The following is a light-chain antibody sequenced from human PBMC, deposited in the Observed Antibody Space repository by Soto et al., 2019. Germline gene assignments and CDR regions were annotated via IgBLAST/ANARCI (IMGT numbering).Light chain of an antibody. CDR1: QSVLYSSNNKNY. CDR2: AAS. J-gene: IGKJ5*01. CDR3: QQSYSTPIT. Sequence: DIVMTQSPDSLAVSLGERATINCKCSQSVLYSSNNKNYLAWYQQKPGKAPKLLIYAASSLQSGVPSRFSGSGSGTDFTLTISSLQPEDFATYYCQQSYSTPITFGQGTRLEIK. V-gene: IGKV4-1*01.